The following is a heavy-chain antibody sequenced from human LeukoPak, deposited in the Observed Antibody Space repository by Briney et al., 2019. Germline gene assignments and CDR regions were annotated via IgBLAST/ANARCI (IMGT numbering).Heavy chain of an antibody. CDR3: ARPATPLGYCSGGSCASDAFDI. CDR1: GYSFTTYA. CDR2: INAGNGDT. V-gene: IGHV1-3*01. J-gene: IGHJ3*02. D-gene: IGHD2-15*01. Sequence: RASVKVSCKASGYSFTTYALHWMRQAPGQRPEWMGWINAGNGDTKYSQKFQGRVTITRDTSARTAYMELSSLRSEDTAVHYCARPATPLGYCSGGSCASDAFDIWGQGTMVTVSS.